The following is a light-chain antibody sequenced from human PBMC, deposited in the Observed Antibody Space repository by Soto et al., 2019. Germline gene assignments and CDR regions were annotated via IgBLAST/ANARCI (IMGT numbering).Light chain of an antibody. CDR2: RNN. Sequence: QSVLTQPPSASGTPGQRVTISCSGSSSNIGSNYVYWYQQLPGTAPKLLIYRNNQRPSGVPDRFSGSKSGTSASLAISGLRSEDEADYYCAAWDDSLREVFGTGTKLTV. V-gene: IGLV1-47*01. CDR3: AAWDDSLREV. J-gene: IGLJ1*01. CDR1: SSNIGSNY.